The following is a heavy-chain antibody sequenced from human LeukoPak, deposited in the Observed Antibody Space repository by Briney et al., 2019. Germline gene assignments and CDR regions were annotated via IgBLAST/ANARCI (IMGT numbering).Heavy chain of an antibody. Sequence: ASVKVSCKASGYTFTGYYMHWVRQAPGQGLEWMGWINPNSGGTNYAQKFQGWVTMTRDTSISTAYMELSRLRSDDTAVYYCARTEVLRFLEWLSALHFDYWGQGTLVTVSS. D-gene: IGHD3-3*01. CDR1: GYTFTGYY. V-gene: IGHV1-2*04. CDR3: ARTEVLRFLEWLSALHFDY. CDR2: INPNSGGT. J-gene: IGHJ4*02.